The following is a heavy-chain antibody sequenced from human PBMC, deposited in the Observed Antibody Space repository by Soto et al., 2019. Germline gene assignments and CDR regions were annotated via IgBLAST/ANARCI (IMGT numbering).Heavy chain of an antibody. CDR1: GDSISNSRFY. Sequence: SETLSLTCIVSGDSISNSRFYWAWIRQPPGEGLEWIGSIYHTGNAYYNPSLKSRVTISVDTSKNQFSLKLTSVTAADAALYYCARDFFDSSDYTTNWFDPWGQGTLVTVSS. V-gene: IGHV4-39*01. CDR2: IYHTGNA. CDR3: ARDFFDSSDYTTNWFDP. J-gene: IGHJ5*02. D-gene: IGHD3-22*01.